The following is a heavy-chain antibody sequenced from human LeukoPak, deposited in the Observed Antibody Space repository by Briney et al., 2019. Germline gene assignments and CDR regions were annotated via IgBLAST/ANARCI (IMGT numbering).Heavy chain of an antibody. Sequence: PSETLSLTCAVYGGSFSGYYWSWIRQPPGKGLEWIGEINHSGSTNYNPSLKRRVTISVDTSKNQFSLKLSSVTAADTAVYYCARGSWGCSSTSCYGWFDPWGQGTLVTVSS. CDR2: INHSGST. J-gene: IGHJ5*02. CDR1: GGSFSGYY. CDR3: ARGSWGCSSTSCYGWFDP. V-gene: IGHV4-34*01. D-gene: IGHD2-2*01.